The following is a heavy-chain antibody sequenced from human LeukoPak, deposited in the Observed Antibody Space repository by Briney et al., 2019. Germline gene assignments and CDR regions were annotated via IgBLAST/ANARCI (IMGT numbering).Heavy chain of an antibody. CDR3: ARAHASGSRDY. D-gene: IGHD3-10*01. Sequence: ASVKVSCKASGYTFTGYYMHWVRQAPGQGLEWMGWTNPNSGGTNYAQKFQGRVTMARDTSISTAYMELSRLRSDDTAVYYCARAHASGSRDYWGQGTLVTVSS. CDR2: TNPNSGGT. V-gene: IGHV1-2*02. CDR1: GYTFTGYY. J-gene: IGHJ4*02.